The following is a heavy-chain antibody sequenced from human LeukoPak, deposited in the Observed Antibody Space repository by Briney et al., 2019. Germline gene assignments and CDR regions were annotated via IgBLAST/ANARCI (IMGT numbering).Heavy chain of an antibody. CDR1: GGSFSGYY. D-gene: IGHD2-15*01. Sequence: SETLSLTCAVYGGSFSGYYWSWIRPPPGKGLEWIGEINHSGSTNYNPSLKSRVTISVDTSKNQFSLKLSSVTAADTAVYYCARVGTPTRGMDVWGQGTTVTVSS. CDR2: INHSGST. V-gene: IGHV4-34*01. J-gene: IGHJ6*02. CDR3: ARVGTPTRGMDV.